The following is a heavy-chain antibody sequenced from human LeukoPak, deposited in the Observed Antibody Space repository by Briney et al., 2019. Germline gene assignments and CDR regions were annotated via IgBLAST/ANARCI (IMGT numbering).Heavy chain of an antibody. V-gene: IGHV4-4*02. CDR3: ARVEHDYGDYVRRWFDP. CDR2: ISHSGST. Sequence: SGTLSLTCVVSGGSITSSNWWSWVRQPPGKGLEWIGEISHSGSTNYNPSLKSRVSISVDRSKNQFSLNLRSVTAADTAVYYCARVEHDYGDYVRRWFDPWGQGTLVTVSS. J-gene: IGHJ5*02. CDR1: GGSITSSNW. D-gene: IGHD4-17*01.